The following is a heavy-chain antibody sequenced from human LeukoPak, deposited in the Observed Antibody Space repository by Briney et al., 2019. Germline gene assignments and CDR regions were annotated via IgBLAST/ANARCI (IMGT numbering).Heavy chain of an antibody. V-gene: IGHV3-20*04. CDR1: GFTFDDYG. CDR3: ARDGIGYCTNGVCPGVFDY. Sequence: GGSLRLSCAASGFTFDDYGMSWVRQAPGKGLEWVSGINWNGGSTGYADSVKGRFTISRDNAKNSLYLQMNSLRAEDTALYYCARDGIGYCTNGVCPGVFDYWGQGTLVTVSS. CDR2: INWNGGST. D-gene: IGHD2-8*01. J-gene: IGHJ4*02.